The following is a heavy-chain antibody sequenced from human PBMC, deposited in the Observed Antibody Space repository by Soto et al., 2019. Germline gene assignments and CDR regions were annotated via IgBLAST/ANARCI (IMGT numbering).Heavy chain of an antibody. J-gene: IGHJ4*02. CDR1: GFTFSHYA. V-gene: IGHV3-30*18. CDR2: MSYDGSNE. D-gene: IGHD1-26*01. Sequence: QVQLVESGGGVVQPGRSLRLSCAASGFTFSHYAMHWVRQAPGKGVEWVALMSYDGSNEYYADSVMGRFTISRDNSKNSLYLRMNSLSAEDTAVYYCAKDGSHNFDYWGQGTLVTVSS. CDR3: AKDGSHNFDY.